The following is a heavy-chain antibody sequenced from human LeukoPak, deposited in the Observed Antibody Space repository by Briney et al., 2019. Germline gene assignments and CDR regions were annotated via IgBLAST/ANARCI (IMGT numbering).Heavy chain of an antibody. CDR3: ARYRTRGGYYFEY. D-gene: IGHD3-16*02. J-gene: IGHJ4*02. V-gene: IGHV4-59*12. Sequence: SETLSLTCTVSGGSISSYYWSWVRQPPGKGLELVGFVYYTGSTNYSPSLKSRVNISVDTSKNQFSLKLSSVAAADTAVYYCARYRTRGGYYFEYWGQGTLVTVSS. CDR2: VYYTGST. CDR1: GGSISSYY.